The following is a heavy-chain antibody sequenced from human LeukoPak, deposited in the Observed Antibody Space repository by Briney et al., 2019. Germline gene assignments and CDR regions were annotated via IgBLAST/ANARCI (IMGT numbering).Heavy chain of an antibody. Sequence: SVKVSCKASGGTFSSYAISWVRQAPGQGLEWMGRIIPIFGTANYAQKFQGRATITTDESTSTAYMELSSLRSKDTAVYYCARVEYSSSWYSDYWGQGTLVTVSS. J-gene: IGHJ4*02. CDR1: GGTFSSYA. CDR3: ARVEYSSSWYSDY. CDR2: IIPIFGTA. V-gene: IGHV1-69*05. D-gene: IGHD6-13*01.